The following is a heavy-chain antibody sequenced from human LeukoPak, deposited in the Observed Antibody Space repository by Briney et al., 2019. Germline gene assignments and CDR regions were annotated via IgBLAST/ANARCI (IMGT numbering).Heavy chain of an antibody. CDR1: GGSFSGYY. CDR3: ARGRSDDYGVVGGWFDP. V-gene: IGHV4-34*01. Sequence: SEALSVTCAVYGGSFSGYYWSWIRQPPGKGLEWIGEINHSGSTNYNPSLKSRVTISVDTSKNQFSLKLSSVPAADTAAYYCARGRSDDYGVVGGWFDPWGQGTLVTVSS. CDR2: INHSGST. D-gene: IGHD4-17*01. J-gene: IGHJ5*02.